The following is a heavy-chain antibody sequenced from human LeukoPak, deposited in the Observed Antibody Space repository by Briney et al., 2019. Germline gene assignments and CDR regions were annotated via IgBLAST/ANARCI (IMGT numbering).Heavy chain of an antibody. CDR3: ARDGGRGYDMDV. CDR1: GGSFSGYY. J-gene: IGHJ6*02. CDR2: INHSGST. Sequence: SETLSLTCAVYGGSFSGYYWSWIRQPPGKGLEWIGEINHSGSTNYNPSLKGRVTISVDTSKNQFSLKLSSVTAADTAVYYCARDGGRGYDMDVWGQGTTVTVSS. D-gene: IGHD2-15*01. V-gene: IGHV4-34*01.